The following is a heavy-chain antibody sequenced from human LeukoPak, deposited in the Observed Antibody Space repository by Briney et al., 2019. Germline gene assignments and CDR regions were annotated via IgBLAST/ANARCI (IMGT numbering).Heavy chain of an antibody. CDR3: AKDGAVAGHFDY. J-gene: IGHJ4*02. Sequence: PGGSLRLSCAASGFTFSSYGMHWVRQAPGKGLEWVAVISYDGSNKYYADSVKGRFTISRDNSKNTLYLQMNSLRAEDTAVYYCAKDGAVAGHFDYWGQGTLVTVSS. CDR1: GFTFSSYG. D-gene: IGHD6-19*01. CDR2: ISYDGSNK. V-gene: IGHV3-30*18.